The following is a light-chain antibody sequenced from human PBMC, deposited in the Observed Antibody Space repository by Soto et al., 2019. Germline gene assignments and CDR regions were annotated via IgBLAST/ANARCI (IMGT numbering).Light chain of an antibody. CDR3: CSYARGRIWV. J-gene: IGLJ3*02. CDR1: SSDVGGYNF. Sequence: QSALTQPRSVSGSPGQSVTISCTGTSSDVGGYNFVSWYQLHPGKAPKLVIYEANKRPSGISGRFSVSKSGNTASLTISGPQAEDEAHYYCCSYARGRIWVFGGGTKVTVL. CDR2: EAN. V-gene: IGLV2-11*01.